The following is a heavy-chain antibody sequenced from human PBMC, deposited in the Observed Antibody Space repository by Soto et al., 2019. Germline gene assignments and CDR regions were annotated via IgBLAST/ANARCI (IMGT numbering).Heavy chain of an antibody. V-gene: IGHV4-59*08. Sequence: QVQLQESGPGLVKPSETLSLTCTVSGGSISSYYWSWIRQPPGKGLEWIGYIYYSGSTNYNPSLESRVTISVDTSKIQFSLKLSSVTAADTAVYYCARRYGVYFDYWGQGTLVTVSS. D-gene: IGHD4-17*01. CDR1: GGSISSYY. J-gene: IGHJ4*02. CDR3: ARRYGVYFDY. CDR2: IYYSGST.